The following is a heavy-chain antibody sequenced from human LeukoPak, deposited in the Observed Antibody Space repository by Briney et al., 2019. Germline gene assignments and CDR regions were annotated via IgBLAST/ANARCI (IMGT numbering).Heavy chain of an antibody. J-gene: IGHJ4*02. Sequence: GGSLRLSCAASGFAFGVHAMSWVRQAPGKGPEWVATVGSGADLFYAESVKGRFTISSDDPRNTLWLQMNSLRAEDTALYYCAKDWTPHNRVYDCFDFWGQGTQVTVSS. V-gene: IGHV3-23*01. D-gene: IGHD3-16*01. CDR1: GFAFGVHA. CDR3: AKDWTPHNRVYDCFDF. CDR2: VGSGADL.